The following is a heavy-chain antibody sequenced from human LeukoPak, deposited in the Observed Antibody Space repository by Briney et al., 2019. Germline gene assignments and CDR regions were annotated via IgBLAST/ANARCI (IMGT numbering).Heavy chain of an antibody. CDR3: ARDTGITMIAYGMDV. D-gene: IGHD3-22*01. J-gene: IGHJ6*02. Sequence: GGSLRLSCAASGFTFSDYYMSWIRQAPGKGLEWVSYISSSGSTIYYADSVKGRFAISRDNAKNSLYLQMNSLRAEDTAVYYCARDTGITMIAYGMDVWGQGTTVTVSS. CDR2: ISSSGSTI. V-gene: IGHV3-11*01. CDR1: GFTFSDYY.